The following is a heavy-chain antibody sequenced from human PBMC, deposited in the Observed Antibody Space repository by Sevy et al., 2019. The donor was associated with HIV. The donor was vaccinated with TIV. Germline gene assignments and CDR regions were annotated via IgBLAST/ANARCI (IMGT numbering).Heavy chain of an antibody. CDR1: RFTFDDYT. V-gene: IGHV3-43*01. CDR3: AKDIRSSWGIDY. CDR2: ISWDGGST. J-gene: IGHJ4*02. Sequence: GGSLRLSCAASRFTFDDYTMHWVRQAPGKGLEWVSLISWDGGSTYYSDSVKGRFTISRDNSKNSLYLQMNSLRTEDTALYYCAKDIRSSWGIDYWGQGTLVTVSS. D-gene: IGHD6-13*01.